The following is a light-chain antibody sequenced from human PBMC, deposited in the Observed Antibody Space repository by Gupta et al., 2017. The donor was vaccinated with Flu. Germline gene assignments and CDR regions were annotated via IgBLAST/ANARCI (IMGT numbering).Light chain of an antibody. CDR3: QQRSKWPRT. J-gene: IGKJ1*01. V-gene: IGKV3-11*01. Sequence: IVLTEPQAPLSLTRGERATLSCRASQSVGSSLAWFQQKPGQAPRLLIYVASNRATGIPASGSGRWSGTIFTLTRSILEPEDFAVYYCQQRSKWPRTFGQGTKVEIK. CDR2: VAS. CDR1: QSVGSS.